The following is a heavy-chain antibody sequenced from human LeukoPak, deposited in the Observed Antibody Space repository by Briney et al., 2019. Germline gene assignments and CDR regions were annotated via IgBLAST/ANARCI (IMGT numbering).Heavy chain of an antibody. J-gene: IGHJ6*02. CDR2: IWYDGSHK. V-gene: IGHV3-33*01. Sequence: GGSLRLSCAASGFTLSSYGMHWVRQAPGKGLEWVAVIWYDGSHKYHADSVKGRITVSRDNSKNTVYLQMNSLRAEDTAVYYCARDRIYDFIKNTDDYHYGMDVWGQGTTVTVSS. CDR1: GFTLSSYG. D-gene: IGHD3-3*01. CDR3: ARDRIYDFIKNTDDYHYGMDV.